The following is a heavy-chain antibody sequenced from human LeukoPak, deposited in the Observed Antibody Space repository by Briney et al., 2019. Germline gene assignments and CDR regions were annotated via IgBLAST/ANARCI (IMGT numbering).Heavy chain of an antibody. Sequence: ASVKVSCKASGGTFSSYAISWVRQAPGQGLEWMGGINPNFGNTNYAQKFQGRVTVTRDTSISTAYMELSRLRSDDTAVYYCARAHGLGAAGYYFDYWGQGTLVTVSS. CDR1: GGTFSSYA. CDR3: ARAHGLGAAGYYFDY. J-gene: IGHJ4*02. D-gene: IGHD6-13*01. V-gene: IGHV1-2*02. CDR2: INPNFGNT.